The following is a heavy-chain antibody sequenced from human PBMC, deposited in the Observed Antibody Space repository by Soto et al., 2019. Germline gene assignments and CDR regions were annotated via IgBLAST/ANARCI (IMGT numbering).Heavy chain of an antibody. CDR1: GGTFSSYT. CDR2: IIPILGIA. J-gene: IGHJ5*02. V-gene: IGHV1-69*04. Sequence: SVKVSCKASGGTFSSYTISWVRQAPGQGLEWMGRIIPILGIANYAQKFQGRVTITADKSTSTAYMELSSLRSEDTAVYYCARERVVRGVTLYNWFDPWGQGTLVTGSS. CDR3: ARERVVRGVTLYNWFDP. D-gene: IGHD3-10*01.